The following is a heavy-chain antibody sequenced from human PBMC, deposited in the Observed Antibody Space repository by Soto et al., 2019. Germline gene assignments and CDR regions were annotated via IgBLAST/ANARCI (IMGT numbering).Heavy chain of an antibody. Sequence: PVGSLRLSCSASGISFSRKAMHWVRQAPGKGLEWVSIISYDGSNKYYADSVKGRFTIARDSSKNTLSLQMNSLRPEDTAVYYCAKDSGYRLPDNYFYYGLDVWGQGTTVTVSS. CDR2: ISYDGSNK. V-gene: IGHV3-30-3*01. D-gene: IGHD5-18*01. CDR1: GISFSRKA. J-gene: IGHJ6*02. CDR3: AKDSGYRLPDNYFYYGLDV.